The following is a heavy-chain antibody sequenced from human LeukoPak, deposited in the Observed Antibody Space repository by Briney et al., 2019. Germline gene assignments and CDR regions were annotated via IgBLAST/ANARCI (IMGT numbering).Heavy chain of an antibody. J-gene: IGHJ6*04. Sequence: RRSLRLSCAASGFTSSSYGMHWVRQAPGKGLEWVAVISYDGSNKYYADSVKGRFTISRDNSKNTLYLQMNSLRAEDTAVYYCAKEFGELFANVYYYYGMDVWGKGTTVTASS. CDR1: GFTSSSYG. V-gene: IGHV3-30*18. CDR2: ISYDGSNK. CDR3: AKEFGELFANVYYYYGMDV. D-gene: IGHD3-10*01.